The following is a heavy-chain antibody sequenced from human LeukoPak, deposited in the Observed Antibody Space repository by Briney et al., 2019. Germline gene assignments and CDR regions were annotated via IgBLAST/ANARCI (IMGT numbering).Heavy chain of an antibody. Sequence: SVKVSCKASGATFGSYAISWVRQAPGQGLEWMGRIIPILGIANYAQKFQGRVTITADKSTNAAYMELSSLRSEDTAVYYCARGPMVRGNYYYSMDVWGQGTTVTVSS. V-gene: IGHV1-69*04. J-gene: IGHJ6*02. D-gene: IGHD3-10*01. CDR2: IIPILGIA. CDR1: GATFGSYA. CDR3: ARGPMVRGNYYYSMDV.